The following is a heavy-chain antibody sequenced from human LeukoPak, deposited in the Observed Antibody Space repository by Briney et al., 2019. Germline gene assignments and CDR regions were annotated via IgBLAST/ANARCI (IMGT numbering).Heavy chain of an antibody. CDR3: ARDTNKDAFDI. Sequence: NSSETLSLTCTVSGGSISSYYWSWIRQPPGKGLEWIGYIYYSGSTNYNPSLKSRVTISVDTSKNQFSLKLSSVTAADTAVYYCARDTNKDAFDIWGQGTMVTVSS. V-gene: IGHV4-59*01. J-gene: IGHJ3*02. D-gene: IGHD2-8*01. CDR2: IYYSGST. CDR1: GGSISSYY.